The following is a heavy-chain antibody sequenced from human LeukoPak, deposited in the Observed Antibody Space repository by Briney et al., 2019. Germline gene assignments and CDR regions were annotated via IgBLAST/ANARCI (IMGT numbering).Heavy chain of an antibody. CDR2: INPSGGST. CDR1: GYTFTSYY. V-gene: IGHV1-46*01. D-gene: IGHD5-12*01. Sequence: ASVKVSCKASGYTFTSYYMHWVRQSPGQGLEWMGIINPSGGSTSYAQKFQGRVTMTRDTSTSTVYMELSSLRSEDTAVYYCARGVVRGYSSYGRYFDYWGQGTLVTVSS. CDR3: ARGVVRGYSSYGRYFDY. J-gene: IGHJ4*02.